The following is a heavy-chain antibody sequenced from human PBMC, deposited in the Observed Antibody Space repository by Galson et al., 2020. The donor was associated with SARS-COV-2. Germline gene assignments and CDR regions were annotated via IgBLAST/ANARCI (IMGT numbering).Heavy chain of an antibody. CDR1: GDSVSTNSAA. CDR2: TYYRSKWYS. V-gene: IGHV6-1*01. CDR3: AREVDKVAGTREYFDL. J-gene: IGHJ2*01. Sequence: SQTLSLTSAISGDSVSTNSAAWSWIRQSPSRGLEWLGRTYYRSKWYSEYAVSVKSRITINPDTSENQFSLQLNSVTPEDTAVYYCAREVDKVAGTREYFDLWGRGTLVTVSS. D-gene: IGHD1-7*01.